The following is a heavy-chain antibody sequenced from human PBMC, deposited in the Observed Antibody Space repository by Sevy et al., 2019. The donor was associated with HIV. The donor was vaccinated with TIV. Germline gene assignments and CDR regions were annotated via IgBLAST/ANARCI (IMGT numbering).Heavy chain of an antibody. D-gene: IGHD3-3*01. J-gene: IGHJ2*01. V-gene: IGHV3-33*01. CDR2: IWNDRSNK. CDR1: GFIFDSYG. Sequence: GGSLRLSCAASGFIFDSYGMHWVRQAPGKGLEWVAVIWNDRSNKYYADSVKGRFTISRDNSKYTLFLQMNSLRAEDTAVYYCARRDDSYWFFDLWGRGTLVTVSS. CDR3: ARRDDSYWFFDL.